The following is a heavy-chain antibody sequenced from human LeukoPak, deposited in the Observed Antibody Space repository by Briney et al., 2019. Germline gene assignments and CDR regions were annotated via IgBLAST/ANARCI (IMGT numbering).Heavy chain of an antibody. J-gene: IGHJ4*02. CDR3: AKGFTTAAGTVPFDY. D-gene: IGHD6-13*01. CDR2: ISGSGGST. V-gene: IGHV3-23*01. CDR1: GFTFSSYA. Sequence: GGSLRLSCAPSGFTFSSYAMSWVRQAPGQGLEWVSGISGSGGSTYYADSVKGRFTISRDNSKNTLYLQMNSLRAEDTAVYYCAKGFTTAAGTVPFDYWGQGTLVTVSS.